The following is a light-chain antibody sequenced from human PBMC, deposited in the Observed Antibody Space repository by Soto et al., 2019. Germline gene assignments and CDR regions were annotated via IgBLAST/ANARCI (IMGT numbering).Light chain of an antibody. J-gene: IGLJ2*01. V-gene: IGLV2-14*01. CDR2: EVS. CDR1: SSDVGGYNY. CDR3: SSYTTSSTLVV. Sequence: QSALTQPASVSGSPGQSITIACTGTSSDVGGYNYVSWYQQHPGKAPKVMIYEVSHRPSGVSDRFSGSKSGNTASLTISGLQDEDEADYYCSSYTTSSTLVVFGGGTKLTVL.